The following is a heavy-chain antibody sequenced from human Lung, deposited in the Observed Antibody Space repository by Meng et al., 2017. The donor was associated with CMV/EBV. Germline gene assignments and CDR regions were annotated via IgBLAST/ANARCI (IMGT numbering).Heavy chain of an antibody. D-gene: IGHD6-6*01. CDR1: GYKFTDYG. J-gene: IGHJ6*02. Sequence: SXXVSXXASGYKFTDYGITWVRQAPGQGLEWVGWIYTYNGNTNFAQNVQGRGFMTRDTSTRTAYMVLRSLRSDDTAVYYCARSKIAARSHYYYGMDVWGQGTXVTVSS. CDR3: ARSKIAARSHYYYGMDV. V-gene: IGHV1-18*01. CDR2: IYTYNGNT.